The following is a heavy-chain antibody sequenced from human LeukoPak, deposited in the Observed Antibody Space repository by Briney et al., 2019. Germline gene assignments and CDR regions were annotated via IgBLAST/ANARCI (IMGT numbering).Heavy chain of an antibody. J-gene: IGHJ4*02. CDR3: ARVPLPQYYDFWSGYYWFDY. V-gene: IGHV1-18*01. Sequence: ASVKVSCKASGYTFTSYGISWVRQAPGQGLEWMGWISAYNGNTNYAQKLQGRVTMTKDTSTSTAYMELRSLRSDDTAVYYCARVPLPQYYDFWSGYYWFDYWGQGTLVTVSS. CDR2: ISAYNGNT. D-gene: IGHD3-3*01. CDR1: GYTFTSYG.